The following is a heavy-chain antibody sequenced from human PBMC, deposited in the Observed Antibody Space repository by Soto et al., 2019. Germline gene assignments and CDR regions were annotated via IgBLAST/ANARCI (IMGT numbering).Heavy chain of an antibody. Sequence: SETLSLTCTVSGGSISSSSYYWGWIRQPPGKGLEWIGSIYYSGSTYYNPSLKSRVTISVDTSKNQFSLKLSSVTAADTAVYYCATSAPPMYSSSLERFDYWGQGTLVTVSS. CDR1: GGSISSSSYY. CDR3: ATSAPPMYSSSLERFDY. J-gene: IGHJ4*02. CDR2: IYYSGST. V-gene: IGHV4-39*01. D-gene: IGHD6-6*01.